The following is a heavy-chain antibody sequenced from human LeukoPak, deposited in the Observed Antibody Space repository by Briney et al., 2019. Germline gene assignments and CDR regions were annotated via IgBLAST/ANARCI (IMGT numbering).Heavy chain of an antibody. J-gene: IGHJ4*02. CDR2: INPSGGST. CDR1: GYTFTSYY. CDR3: ATGQGTSGLDY. Sequence: ASVKVSCKASGYTFTSYYMHWVRQAPGQGLEWMGVINPSGGSTSYAQKFQGRVTKTRDTSTSTVYMELSSLRSEDTAVYYCATGQGTSGLDYWGQGTLVTVSS. D-gene: IGHD2-2*01. V-gene: IGHV1-46*01.